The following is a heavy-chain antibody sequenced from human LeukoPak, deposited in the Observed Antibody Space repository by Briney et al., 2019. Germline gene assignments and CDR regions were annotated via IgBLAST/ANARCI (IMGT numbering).Heavy chain of an antibody. Sequence: ASVKVSCKTSGYTFTGYYMHWVRQAPGQGLEWMGWINPNSSGADYAQKFQGRITMTRDTSISTAYMELSSLRSDDTAVYYCALFDFWGQGTLVTVSS. J-gene: IGHJ4*02. CDR1: GYTFTGYY. CDR3: ALFDF. CDR2: INPNSSGA. V-gene: IGHV1-2*02.